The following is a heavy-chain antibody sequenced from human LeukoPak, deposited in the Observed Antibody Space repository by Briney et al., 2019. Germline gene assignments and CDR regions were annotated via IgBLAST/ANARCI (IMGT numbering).Heavy chain of an antibody. D-gene: IGHD2-2*01. CDR2: IRSKSYGERT. V-gene: IGHV3-49*04. CDR3: TRWHTTSWLDY. CDR1: GFTFGDYS. Sequence: GGSLRLSCTGSGFTFGDYSMTWVRQAPGKGLAWVGSIRSKSYGERTEYAASVKGRFTISRDDSKNIAYLQVNSLETEDTAMYYCTRWHTTSWLDYWGQGTLVTVSS. J-gene: IGHJ4*02.